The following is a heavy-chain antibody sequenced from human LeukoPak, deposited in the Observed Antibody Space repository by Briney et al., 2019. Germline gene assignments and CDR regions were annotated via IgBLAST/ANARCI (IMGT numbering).Heavy chain of an antibody. V-gene: IGHV3-30*04. D-gene: IGHD3-22*01. CDR2: ISYDGSNK. Sequence: GGSLRLSCAASGFTFSSYAMHWVRQAPGKGLEWVAVISYDGSNKYYADSVKGRFTISRDNSKNTLYLQMNSLRAEDTAVYYCARENSSGYYYGYYFDYWGQGTLVTVSS. CDR3: ARENSSGYYYGYYFDY. J-gene: IGHJ4*02. CDR1: GFTFSSYA.